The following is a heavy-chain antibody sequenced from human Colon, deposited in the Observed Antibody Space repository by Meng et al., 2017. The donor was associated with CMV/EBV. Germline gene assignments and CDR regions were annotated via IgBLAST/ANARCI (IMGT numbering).Heavy chain of an antibody. CDR2: IIPIFGTA. V-gene: IGHV1-69*05. CDR1: FSSYA. CDR3: ARDPQYSSGWYGGWYFDL. D-gene: IGHD6-19*01. Sequence: FSSYAISWVRQAPGQGLEWMGGIIPIFGTANYAQKFQGRVTITTDESTSTAYMELSSLRSEDTAVYYCARDPQYSSGWYGGWYFDLWGRGTLVTVSS. J-gene: IGHJ2*01.